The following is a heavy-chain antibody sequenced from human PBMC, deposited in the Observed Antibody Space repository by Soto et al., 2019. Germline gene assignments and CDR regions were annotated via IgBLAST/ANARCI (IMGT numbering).Heavy chain of an antibody. CDR3: ARPGDYYDSSGPRVYGAFDI. V-gene: IGHV5-51*01. Sequence: GESLKISCKGSGYSFTSYWIGWVRQMPGKGLEWMGIIYPGDSDTRYSPSFQGQVTISADKSISTAYLQWSSLKASDTAMYYCARPGDYYDSSGPRVYGAFDIWGQETMVTVSS. J-gene: IGHJ3*02. D-gene: IGHD3-22*01. CDR1: GYSFTSYW. CDR2: IYPGDSDT.